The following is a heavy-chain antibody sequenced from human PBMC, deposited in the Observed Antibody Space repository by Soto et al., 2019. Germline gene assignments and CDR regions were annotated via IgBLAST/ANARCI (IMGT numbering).Heavy chain of an antibody. Sequence: GGSLRLSCVASGFTFSRYAMSWVRQAPGKGLEWVSTISRNGSKTYYADSVKGRFTISRDNSKNTLSLHMNSLRAGDTAVYYCANFPLYGCGYDDDYWGQGTLVTVSS. CDR2: ISRNGSKT. CDR3: ANFPLYGCGYDDDY. J-gene: IGHJ4*02. V-gene: IGHV3-23*01. D-gene: IGHD2-15*01. CDR1: GFTFSRYA.